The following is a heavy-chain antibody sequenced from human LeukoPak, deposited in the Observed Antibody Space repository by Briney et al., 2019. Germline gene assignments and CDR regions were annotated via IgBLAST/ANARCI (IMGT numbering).Heavy chain of an antibody. CDR1: GFTFSSYG. CDR3: AKDFPVPAALGGFDY. V-gene: IGHV3-30*18. CDR2: ISYDGSNK. J-gene: IGHJ4*02. D-gene: IGHD2-2*01. Sequence: GRSLRLSCAPSGFTFSSYGMHWVRQAPGKGLEWVAVISYDGSNKYYADSVKGRFTISRDDSKNTLYLQMNSLRAEDTAVYYCAKDFPVPAALGGFDYWGQGTLVTVSS.